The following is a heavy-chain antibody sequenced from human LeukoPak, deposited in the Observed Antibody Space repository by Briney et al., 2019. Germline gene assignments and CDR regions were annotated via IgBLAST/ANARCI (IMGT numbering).Heavy chain of an antibody. CDR3: ARHVWSGTFYYGPGSPGLDY. CDR1: SGSISRYY. J-gene: IGHJ4*02. V-gene: IGHV4-59*08. D-gene: IGHD3-10*01. CDR2: VSHSGNT. Sequence: SETLSLTRTVSSGSISRYYWSWIRQPPGKGLEWIGYVSHSGNTNYNPSLQSRVTMSVDTSKNQFSLKLSSVTAADTAVYYCARHVWSGTFYYGPGSPGLDYWGQGILVTVSS.